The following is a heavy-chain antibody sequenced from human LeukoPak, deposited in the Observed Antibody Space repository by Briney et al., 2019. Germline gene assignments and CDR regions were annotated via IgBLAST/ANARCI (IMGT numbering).Heavy chain of an antibody. D-gene: IGHD6-13*01. V-gene: IGHV4-59*08. J-gene: IGHJ4*02. CDR2: IYYSGST. CDR3: ARLNGGPNGYSSSWYFDY. Sequence: PSETLSLTCTVSGGSINSDYWSWIRQPPGKGLEWIGYIYYSGSTNYNPSLKSRVTISVDTSKNQFSLKLSSVTAADTAVYYCARLNGGPNGYSSSWYFDYWGQGTLVTVSS. CDR1: GGSINSDY.